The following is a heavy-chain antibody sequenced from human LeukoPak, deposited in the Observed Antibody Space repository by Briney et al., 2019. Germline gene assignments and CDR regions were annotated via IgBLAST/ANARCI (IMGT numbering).Heavy chain of an antibody. D-gene: IGHD5-12*01. CDR2: IRYDGSNK. CDR3: AKGVEWLRGVYYFDY. V-gene: IGHV3-30*02. J-gene: IGHJ4*02. Sequence: GGSLRLSCAASGFTFSSYGKHWVRQAPGKGLEWVAFIRYDGSNKYYADSVKGRFTISRDNSKNTLYLQMNSLRAEDTAAYYCAKGVEWLRGVYYFDYWGQGTLVTVSS. CDR1: GFTFSSYG.